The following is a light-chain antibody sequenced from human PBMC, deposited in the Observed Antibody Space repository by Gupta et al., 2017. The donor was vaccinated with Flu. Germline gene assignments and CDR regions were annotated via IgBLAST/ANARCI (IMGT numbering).Light chain of an antibody. CDR1: SSDVGCYYY. Sequence: TITSCTTTSSDVGCYYYVCLHHQHAEKPNLLMIYDVSKRPAGLSSGFSDSTSGNTSSLTISGLQDEDAADYYSSSYTSSTTRVFGGGTKLTVL. CDR3: SSYTSSTTRV. J-gene: IGLJ3*02. V-gene: IGLV2-14*04. CDR2: DVS.